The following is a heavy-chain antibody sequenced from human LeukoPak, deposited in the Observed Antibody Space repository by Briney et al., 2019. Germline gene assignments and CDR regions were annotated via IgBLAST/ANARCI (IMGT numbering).Heavy chain of an antibody. J-gene: IGHJ4*02. CDR2: INFDGTMT. Sequence: PGGSLRLSCAASGISLPNYWRHWVRQAPGKGLVWVSRINFDGTMTNYVDSVKGRFTISRDNSKDTLYLQMNSLRAEDTAVYYCAKGGYSSGWRNYFDYWGQGTLVTVSS. D-gene: IGHD6-19*01. V-gene: IGHV3-74*01. CDR1: GISLPNYW. CDR3: AKGGYSSGWRNYFDY.